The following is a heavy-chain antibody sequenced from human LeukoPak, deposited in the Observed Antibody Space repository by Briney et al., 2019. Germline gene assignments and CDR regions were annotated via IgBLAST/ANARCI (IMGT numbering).Heavy chain of an antibody. CDR3: AQGFTAIIY. Sequence: PGGSLRLSCAASGCSFSSYGMQWVRQAPGKGLQWVAVVSYDGSNIDYADSVKGRFTISRDNSKNTLYLQMNSLRAEDTAVYYCAQGFTAIIYWGQGTLVTVSS. CDR1: GCSFSSYG. V-gene: IGHV3-30*03. CDR2: VSYDGSNI. D-gene: IGHD5-18*01. J-gene: IGHJ4*02.